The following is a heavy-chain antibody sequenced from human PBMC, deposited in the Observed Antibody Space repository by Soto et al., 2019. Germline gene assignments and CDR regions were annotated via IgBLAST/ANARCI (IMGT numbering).Heavy chain of an antibody. CDR3: GRDLTSNANCIDP. J-gene: IGHJ5*02. Sequence: SETLSLTCSVSGDYIHVGGYYWTWIRQRPGKGLEWMGYIYYTGKTYYNPSLESRLTMSVDRSKNQFSLRLTSVTAADTAVYFCGRDLTSNANCIDPWGQGTLVTAPQ. CDR1: GDYIHVGGYY. D-gene: IGHD2-2*01. CDR2: IYYTGKT. V-gene: IGHV4-30-4*01.